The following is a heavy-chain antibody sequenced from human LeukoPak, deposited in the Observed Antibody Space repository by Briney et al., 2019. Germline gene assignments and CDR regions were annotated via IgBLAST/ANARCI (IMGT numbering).Heavy chain of an antibody. CDR2: IGAYNGNT. J-gene: IGHJ4*02. V-gene: IGHV1-18*01. Sequence: ASVKVSCKASGYTFTSYGISWVRQATGQGLEWMGWIGAYNGNTNYAQKLQGRVTMTTDTSTSTAYMELRSLRSDDTAVYYCARGGYCSSTSCYPSKSDYWGQGTLVTVSS. D-gene: IGHD2-2*01. CDR1: GYTFTSYG. CDR3: ARGGYCSSTSCYPSKSDY.